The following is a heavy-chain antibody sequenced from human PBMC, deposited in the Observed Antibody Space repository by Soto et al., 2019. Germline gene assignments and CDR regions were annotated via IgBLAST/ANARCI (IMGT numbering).Heavy chain of an antibody. CDR3: ARDNRPLLIGRVYYYMDV. J-gene: IGHJ6*03. D-gene: IGHD2-8*01. V-gene: IGHV3-21*01. CDR2: ISSSRSYI. CDR1: GFTFSSYS. Sequence: EVQLVESGGGLVKPGGSLRLSCAASGFTFSSYSMNWVRQAPGKGLEWVSSISSSRSYIYYADSVKGRFTISRDNAKNSLYLQMNSLRAEDTAVYYCARDNRPLLIGRVYYYMDVWGKGTTVTVSS.